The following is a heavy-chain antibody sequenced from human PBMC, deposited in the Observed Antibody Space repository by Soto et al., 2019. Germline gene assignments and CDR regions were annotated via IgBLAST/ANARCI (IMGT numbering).Heavy chain of an antibody. V-gene: IGHV3-11*01. Sequence: GGSLRLSCATSGFTFTDYYMTWIRQAPGKGLEWLSYISTSGSTIFYADSVKGRFTISRDNSKNTLYLQMNSLRAEDTAVYYCAKDQGYDFWSGFFGPQRNWFDPWGQGTLVTVSS. J-gene: IGHJ5*02. CDR3: AKDQGYDFWSGFFGPQRNWFDP. CDR2: ISTSGSTI. D-gene: IGHD3-3*01. CDR1: GFTFTDYY.